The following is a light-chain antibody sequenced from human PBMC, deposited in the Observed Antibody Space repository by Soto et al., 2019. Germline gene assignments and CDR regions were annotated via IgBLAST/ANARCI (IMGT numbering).Light chain of an antibody. J-gene: IGLJ2*01. V-gene: IGLV1-40*01. CDR3: QSYDSSLSGVV. CDR2: GNS. CDR1: SSNIGAGYD. Sequence: QSVLTKPPSVSGAPGQRVTISCTGSSSNIGAGYDVHWYQQHPGTAPKLLIYGNSNRPSGVPDRFSGSKSGTTASLAITGLRDDDEADYYCQSYDSSLSGVVFGGGTKLTVL.